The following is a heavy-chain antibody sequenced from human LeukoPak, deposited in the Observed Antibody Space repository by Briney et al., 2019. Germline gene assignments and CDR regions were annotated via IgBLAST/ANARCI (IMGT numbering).Heavy chain of an antibody. Sequence: GGSLRLSCAVSGFTFSTYSMNWVRQAPGKGLEWVSYISNSGSTMYYADSVKGRFTISRDNAKNSLYLQMNSLRAEDTAVYYCARESELPTALRSFNYFYMDVWGKGTTVTVSS. CDR2: ISNSGSTM. CDR3: ARESELPTALRSFNYFYMDV. J-gene: IGHJ6*03. V-gene: IGHV3-48*04. D-gene: IGHD5-24*01. CDR1: GFTFSTYS.